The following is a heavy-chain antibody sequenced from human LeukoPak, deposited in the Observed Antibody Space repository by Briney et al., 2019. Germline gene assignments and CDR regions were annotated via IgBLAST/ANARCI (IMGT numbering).Heavy chain of an antibody. V-gene: IGHV1-46*01. CDR1: GYTFTSYY. Sequence: AASVTVSCKASGYTFTSYYMHWVRQAPGQGLEWMGIINPSGGSTSYAQKFQGRVTMTRDTSTSTVYMELSSLRSEDTAVYYCARDRRDGYNRDYFDYWGQGTLVTVSS. CDR3: ARDRRDGYNRDYFDY. D-gene: IGHD5-24*01. CDR2: INPSGGST. J-gene: IGHJ4*02.